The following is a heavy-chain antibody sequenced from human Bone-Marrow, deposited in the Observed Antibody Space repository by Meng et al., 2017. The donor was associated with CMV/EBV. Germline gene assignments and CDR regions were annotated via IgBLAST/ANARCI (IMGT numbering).Heavy chain of an antibody. D-gene: IGHD3-3*01. J-gene: IGHJ4*02. CDR3: ARDPAYYDFWSGYAYYFDY. V-gene: IGHV3-74*01. Sequence: GGSLRLSCAASGFTFSTYWMSWVRQGPGKGLVWVSRINSDGSSTSYADSVKGRFTISRDNAKNTLYLQMNSLRAEDTAVYYCARDPAYYDFWSGYAYYFDYWGQGTLVTVSS. CDR2: INSDGSST. CDR1: GFTFSTYW.